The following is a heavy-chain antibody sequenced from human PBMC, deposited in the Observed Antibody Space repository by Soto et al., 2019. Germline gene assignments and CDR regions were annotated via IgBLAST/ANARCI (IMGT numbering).Heavy chain of an antibody. V-gene: IGHV3-72*01. CDR3: ARGNGDYTFFDY. D-gene: IGHD4-17*01. J-gene: IGHJ4*02. CDR1: GFTFSDHY. CDR2: TRNKANSYTT. Sequence: GGSLRLSCAASGFTFSDHYMDWVRQAPGKGLEWVGRTRNKANSYTTEYAASAKGRFTISRDDSKNSLYLQMNSLKTEDTAVYYCARGNGDYTFFDYWGQGTLVTVSS.